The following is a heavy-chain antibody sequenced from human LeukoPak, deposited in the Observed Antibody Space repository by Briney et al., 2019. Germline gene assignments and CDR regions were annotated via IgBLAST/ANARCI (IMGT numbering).Heavy chain of an antibody. CDR1: GGSVSGYY. Sequence: SEALALTCAVYGGSVSGYYWSWIRQPPGKGLEWIGEINHSGSTNYNPSLKSRVTISVDTSKNQFSLKLSSVTAADTAVYYCARHARYFDWLLEYWGQGTLVTVSS. J-gene: IGHJ4*02. D-gene: IGHD3-9*01. CDR3: ARHARYFDWLLEY. V-gene: IGHV4-34*01. CDR2: INHSGST.